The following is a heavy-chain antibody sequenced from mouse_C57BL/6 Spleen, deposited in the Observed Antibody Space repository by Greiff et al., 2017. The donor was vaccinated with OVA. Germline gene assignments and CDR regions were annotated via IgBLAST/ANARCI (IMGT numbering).Heavy chain of an antibody. Sequence: EVKLVESVAELVRPGASVKLSCTASGFNIKNTYMHWVKQRPEQGLEWIGRIDPANGNTKYAPKFQGKATITADTSSNTAYLQLSSLTSEDTAIYYCAREREFGYSWFAYWGQGTLVTVSA. CDR3: AREREFGYSWFAY. CDR2: IDPANGNT. D-gene: IGHD2-3*01. V-gene: IGHV14-3*01. J-gene: IGHJ3*01. CDR1: GFNIKNTY.